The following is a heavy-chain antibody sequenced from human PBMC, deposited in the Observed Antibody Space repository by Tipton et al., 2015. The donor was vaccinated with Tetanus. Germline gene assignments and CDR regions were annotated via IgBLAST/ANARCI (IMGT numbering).Heavy chain of an antibody. J-gene: IGHJ6*02. Sequence: TLSLTCAVYGGSFSGNYWSWIRHPPGKGLEWIGEIIHSGSTNYNPSPKSRVTISVDTSKNQFSLKLSSVTAADTAVYYCARGQAAGFTVGYYYYYYGMDVWGQGTTVTVSS. CDR2: IIHSGST. V-gene: IGHV4-34*01. CDR3: ARGQAAGFTVGYYYYYYGMDV. CDR1: GGSFSGNY. D-gene: IGHD6-13*01.